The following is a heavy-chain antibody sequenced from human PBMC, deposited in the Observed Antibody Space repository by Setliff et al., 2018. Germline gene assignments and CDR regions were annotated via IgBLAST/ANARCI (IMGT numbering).Heavy chain of an antibody. J-gene: IGHJ6*03. CDR3: ASNPRKGRSGGYFYDDPYYYYMDV. CDR2: IKPDGSDII. D-gene: IGHD1-26*01. Sequence: GGSLRLSCVASGFTFDNYWMGWVRQPPGKGLEWVASIKPDGSDIIYYADSVKGRFTISRDNAKNSLYLRLNSLRAEDTAVYYCASNPRKGRSGGYFYDDPYYYYMDVWGKGTTVTVSS. V-gene: IGHV3-7*01. CDR1: GFTFDNYW.